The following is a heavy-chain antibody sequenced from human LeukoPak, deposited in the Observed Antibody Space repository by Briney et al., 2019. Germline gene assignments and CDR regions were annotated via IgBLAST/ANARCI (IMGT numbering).Heavy chain of an antibody. CDR2: LSYTGSS. CDR1: GDSFSSGRYF. Sequence: SETLSLTCTVSGDSFSSGRYFWRWIRQTPGKALEWLGALSYTGSSNYNPSLKSRVTMSVDTSKNQFSLDLASVTAANTASYYCAIHMSAKDGPRYHCYYYYMDVWGKGATVTVSS. V-gene: IGHV4-39*01. CDR3: AIHMSAKDGPRYHCYYYYMDV. J-gene: IGHJ6*03. D-gene: IGHD5-24*01.